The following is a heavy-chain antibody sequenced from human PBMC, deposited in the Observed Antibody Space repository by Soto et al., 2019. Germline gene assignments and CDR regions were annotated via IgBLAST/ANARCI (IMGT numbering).Heavy chain of an antibody. CDR3: AIVPCITLCPDY. D-gene: IGHD3-10*01. V-gene: IGHV1-3*01. CDR1: GYTFTSYA. CDR2: INAGNGNT. J-gene: IGHJ4*02. Sequence: QVQLVQSGAEVKKPGASVKVSCKASGYTFTSYAMHWVRQAPGQRLEWMGWINAGNGNTKYSQKFQGIVTITRDTPPSTGYMALSSMRPADTAVYYWAIVPCITLCPDYWGQGTLVTVSS.